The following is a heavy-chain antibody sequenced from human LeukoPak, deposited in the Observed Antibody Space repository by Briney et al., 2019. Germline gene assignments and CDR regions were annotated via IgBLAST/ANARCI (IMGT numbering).Heavy chain of an antibody. CDR3: ARDEAFGQWLAPGDY. Sequence: ASVKVSCKASGGTFSSYAISWVRQAPGQGLEWMGRIIPIFGTANYEQKFQGRVTITTDESTSTAYMELSSLRSEDTAVFYCARDEAFGQWLAPGDYWGQGTLVTVSS. CDR2: IIPIFGTA. V-gene: IGHV1-69*05. J-gene: IGHJ4*02. D-gene: IGHD6-19*01. CDR1: GGTFSSYA.